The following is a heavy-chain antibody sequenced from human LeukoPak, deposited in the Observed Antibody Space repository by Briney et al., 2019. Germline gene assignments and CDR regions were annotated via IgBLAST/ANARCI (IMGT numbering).Heavy chain of an antibody. CDR2: ISSTRKYI. CDR3: ARDRAWIQLMPDY. CDR1: GFTLSTFG. Sequence: GWCLRLSCEASGFTLSTFGMNWVRQAAGKGLEWVSSISSTRKYIHYAHSVKGRFTISRDNAKNSLYLQMNSLRDDDTAVYFCARDRAWIQLMPDYWGRGTLVAVSS. J-gene: IGHJ4*02. D-gene: IGHD5-18*01. V-gene: IGHV3-21*01.